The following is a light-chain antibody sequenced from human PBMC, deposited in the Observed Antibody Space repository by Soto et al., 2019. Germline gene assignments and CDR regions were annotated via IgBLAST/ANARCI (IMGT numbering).Light chain of an antibody. J-gene: IGLJ1*01. CDR3: SSYTTSSTRV. CDR1: SNDVGSYDY. V-gene: IGLV2-8*01. Sequence: QSALTQPPSASGSRGQSVTISCTGTSNDVGSYDYVSWYQQHPGKAPKLMVYEVNKRPSGVPDRFSGRKSGNTASLTISGLQPEDEADYYCSSYTTSSTRVFGTGTKVTVL. CDR2: EVN.